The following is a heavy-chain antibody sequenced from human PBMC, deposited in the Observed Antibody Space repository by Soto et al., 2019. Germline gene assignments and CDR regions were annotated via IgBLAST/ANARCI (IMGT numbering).Heavy chain of an antibody. CDR2: ISGSGDST. V-gene: IGHV3-23*01. D-gene: IGHD2-2*01. Sequence: EVQVLESGGALVQPGGSLRLSCAASGFTFSSYSMNWVRQAPGKGLEWVSAISGSGDSTYYADSVKGRFTISRDNSKNTLYLQMNSLRAEDTAVYYCAKVRSSHSENYFAYWGQGTLVTVSS. J-gene: IGHJ4*02. CDR3: AKVRSSHSENYFAY. CDR1: GFTFSSYS.